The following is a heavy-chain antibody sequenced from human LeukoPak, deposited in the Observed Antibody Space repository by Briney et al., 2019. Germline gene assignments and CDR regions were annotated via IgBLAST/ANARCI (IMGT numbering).Heavy chain of an antibody. V-gene: IGHV4-30-2*01. CDR2: IYHSGST. CDR3: ASYYDSSGLEAFDI. CDR1: GGSISSGGYS. J-gene: IGHJ3*02. D-gene: IGHD3-22*01. Sequence: SQTLSLTCAVSGGSISSGGYSWSWLRQPPGKGLEWIGYIYHSGSTYYNPSLKSRVTISVDRSKNQFSLKLSSVTAADTAVYYCASYYDSSGLEAFDIWGQGIMVTVSS.